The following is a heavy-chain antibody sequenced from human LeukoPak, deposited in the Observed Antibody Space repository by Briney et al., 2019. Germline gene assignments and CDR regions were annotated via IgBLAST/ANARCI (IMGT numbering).Heavy chain of an antibody. D-gene: IGHD3-22*01. Sequence: PGGSLRLSCVAYGFTLTDYYMSWIRQAPGRGLEWVSDISGRGRNVYYGDSVKGRFTISRDNAKNSLYLQMNNLRAEDTAVYYCARSIGYYYTMDVWGQGTTVTVSS. CDR3: ARSIGYYYTMDV. CDR1: GFTLTDYY. J-gene: IGHJ6*02. CDR2: ISGRGRNV. V-gene: IGHV3-11*01.